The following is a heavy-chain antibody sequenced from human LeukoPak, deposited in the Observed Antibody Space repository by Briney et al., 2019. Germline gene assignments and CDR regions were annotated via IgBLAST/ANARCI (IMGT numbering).Heavy chain of an antibody. CDR3: ARVQESNNWNYGYFDY. CDR2: IIPIFGTA. D-gene: IGHD1-7*01. Sequence: GASVKVSCKASGGTFSSYAISWVRQAPGQGLEWMGGIIPIFGTANYAQKFQGRVTITADESTSTAYMELSSLRSEDTAVYYCARVQESNNWNYGYFDYWGQGTLVTVSS. J-gene: IGHJ4*02. V-gene: IGHV1-69*13. CDR1: GGTFSSYA.